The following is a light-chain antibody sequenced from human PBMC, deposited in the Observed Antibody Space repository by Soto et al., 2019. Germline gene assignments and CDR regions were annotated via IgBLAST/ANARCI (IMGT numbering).Light chain of an antibody. CDR1: QGIFYK. CDR3: QQYNNWPPTWT. V-gene: IGKV3-15*01. Sequence: IVLTQPPATLSVSTGERATLSCRASQGIFYKLAWFQKRPGQAPRLLIYRASTRATNIPARFSGGGSGPEFTLTISSLQSEDFAVYYCQQYNNWPPTWTFGQGTKVDIK. CDR2: RAS. J-gene: IGKJ1*01.